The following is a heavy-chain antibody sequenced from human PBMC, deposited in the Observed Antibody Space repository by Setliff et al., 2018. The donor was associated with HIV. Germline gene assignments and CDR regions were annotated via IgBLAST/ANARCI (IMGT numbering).Heavy chain of an antibody. J-gene: IGHJ3*02. Sequence: ASVKVSCKASGYTFTAYYMNWVRQAPGRGLEWMGRVNPNSGGTNYAQKFQGRVTMTRDTSISTAYMELRRLRSDDTAVYYCASKVYCTNGVCLDAFDTWGQGTMVTVSS. D-gene: IGHD2-8*01. CDR1: GYTFTAYY. V-gene: IGHV1-2*06. CDR2: VNPNSGGT. CDR3: ASKVYCTNGVCLDAFDT.